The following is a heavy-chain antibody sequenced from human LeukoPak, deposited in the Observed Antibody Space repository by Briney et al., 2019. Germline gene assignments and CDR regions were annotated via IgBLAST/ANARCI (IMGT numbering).Heavy chain of an antibody. CDR1: GGSISSSNW. V-gene: IGHV4-4*02. CDR3: ARDLSIAARHFDY. Sequence: SETLSLTCAVSGGSISSSNWWSWVRQPPGKGLEWIGEIYHSGSTNYNPSLKSRVTVSVDKSKNQFSLKLSSVTAADTAVYYCARDLSIAARHFDYWGQGTLVTVSS. D-gene: IGHD6-6*01. CDR2: IYHSGST. J-gene: IGHJ4*02.